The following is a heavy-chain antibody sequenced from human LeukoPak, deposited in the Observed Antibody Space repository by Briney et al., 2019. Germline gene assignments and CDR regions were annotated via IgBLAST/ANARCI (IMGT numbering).Heavy chain of an antibody. D-gene: IGHD1-26*01. Sequence: GGSLRLSCAASGFTFNQYAMHWVRQAPGKGLEWVAVISYHGSNKYYADSVKGRFTISRDNSKNTLSLEMNSLRVEDTAVYYCAGESGGWQLLGAFDIWGQGTMVTVSS. CDR2: ISYHGSNK. CDR1: GFTFNQYA. J-gene: IGHJ3*02. CDR3: AGESGGWQLLGAFDI. V-gene: IGHV3-30-3*01.